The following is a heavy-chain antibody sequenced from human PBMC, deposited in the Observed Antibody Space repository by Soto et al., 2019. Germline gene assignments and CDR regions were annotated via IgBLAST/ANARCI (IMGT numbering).Heavy chain of an antibody. CDR2: TSLDGDNI. CDR3: ARAIPQWLANDY. V-gene: IGHV3-30-3*01. Sequence: PRGSLILSCAASGFTFRNYAMSWVRQAPGKGLEWVALTSLDGDNIYFADSVRGRFTVSRDNSKNTLFLQMNSLRTEDTAVYYCARAIPQWLANDYWGQGT. CDR1: GFTFRNYA. D-gene: IGHD5-12*01. J-gene: IGHJ4*02.